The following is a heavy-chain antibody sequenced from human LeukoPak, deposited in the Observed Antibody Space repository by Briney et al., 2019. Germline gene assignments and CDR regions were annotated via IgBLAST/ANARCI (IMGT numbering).Heavy chain of an antibody. V-gene: IGHV4-39*07. CDR3: ARGDCSSTSCYPGHAFDI. J-gene: IGHJ3*02. Sequence: PSETLSLTCTVSGGSISSSSYYWGWIRQPPGKGLEWIGSIYYSGSTYYNPSLKSRVTISVDTSKNQFSLKLSSVTAADTAVYYCARGDCSSTSCYPGHAFDIWGQGTMVTVSS. D-gene: IGHD2-2*01. CDR1: GGSISSSSYY. CDR2: IYYSGST.